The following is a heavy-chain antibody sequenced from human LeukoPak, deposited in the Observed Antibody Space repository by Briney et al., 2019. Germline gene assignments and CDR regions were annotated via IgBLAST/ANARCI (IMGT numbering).Heavy chain of an antibody. J-gene: IGHJ5*02. CDR3: ARSYGGNSGVWFDP. CDR2: IRSKANSYAT. CDR1: GFTFSGSA. Sequence: GGSLRLSCAASGFTFSGSAMHWVRQASGKGLEWVGRIRSKANSYATAYAASVKGRFTISRDDSKNTAYLQMSSLKTEDTAVYYCARSYGGNSGVWFDPWGQGTLVTVSS. D-gene: IGHD4-23*01. V-gene: IGHV3-73*01.